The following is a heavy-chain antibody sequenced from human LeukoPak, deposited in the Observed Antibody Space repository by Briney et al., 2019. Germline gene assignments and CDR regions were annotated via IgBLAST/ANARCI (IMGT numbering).Heavy chain of an antibody. CDR1: GLSFRDAW. D-gene: IGHD2-21*02. V-gene: IGHV3-33*08. CDR3: ARSRGGDPTSVYYYGMDV. J-gene: IGHJ6*02. CDR2: IWYDGSNK. Sequence: GGSLRLSCAVSGLSFRDAWLSWVRQAPGKGLEWVAVIWYDGSNKYYADSVKGRFTISRDNSKNTLYLQMNSLRAEDTAVYYCARSRGGDPTSVYYYGMDVWGQGTTVTVSS.